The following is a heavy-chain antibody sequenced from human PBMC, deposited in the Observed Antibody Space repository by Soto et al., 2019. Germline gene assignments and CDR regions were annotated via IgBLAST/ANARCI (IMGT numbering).Heavy chain of an antibody. Sequence: GSLRLSCAASGFTFSSYAMHWVRQAPGKGLEWVAVISYDGSNKYYADSVKGRFTISRDNSKNTLYLQMNSLRAEDTAVFYCARDPLWGTAMVLWYFDLWGRGTLVTVSS. J-gene: IGHJ2*01. D-gene: IGHD5-18*01. V-gene: IGHV3-30-3*01. CDR2: ISYDGSNK. CDR1: GFTFSSYA. CDR3: ARDPLWGTAMVLWYFDL.